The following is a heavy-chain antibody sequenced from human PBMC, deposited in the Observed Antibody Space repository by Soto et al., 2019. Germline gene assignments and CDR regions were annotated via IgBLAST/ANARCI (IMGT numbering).Heavy chain of an antibody. Sequence: QVQLVESGGGVVQPGRSLRLSCAASGFTFSSYGMHWVRQAPGKGLEWVAVISYDGSNKYYADSVKGRFTISRDNSKNTLYLQMNSLRAEDTAVYYCAKMWWLPSEYYGMDVWGQGTTVTVSS. CDR2: ISYDGSNK. D-gene: IGHD2-21*01. CDR1: GFTFSSYG. J-gene: IGHJ6*02. V-gene: IGHV3-30*18. CDR3: AKMWWLPSEYYGMDV.